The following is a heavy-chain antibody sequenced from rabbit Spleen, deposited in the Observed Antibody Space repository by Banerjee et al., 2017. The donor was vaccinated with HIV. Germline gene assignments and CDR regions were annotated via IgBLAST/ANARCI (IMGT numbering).Heavy chain of an antibody. D-gene: IGHD4-1*01. CDR1: GFSFNAKYW. V-gene: IGHV1S40*01. CDR3: ARAIVPWLGLTRLDL. Sequence: QSLEESGGDLVKPGGSLTLTCKVSGFSFNAKYWISWVRQAPGKGLEWIGYIDPVFGSAYYANWVNGRFSISRENAQNTVFLQMTSLTAADTATYFCARAIVPWLGLTRLDLWGPGDPRHRL. CDR2: IDPVFGSA. J-gene: IGHJ3*01.